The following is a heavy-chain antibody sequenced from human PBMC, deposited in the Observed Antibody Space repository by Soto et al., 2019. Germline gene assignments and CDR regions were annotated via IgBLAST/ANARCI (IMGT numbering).Heavy chain of an antibody. Sequence: SETLSLTCTVSGGSISSYYWSWIRQPPGKGLEWIGYIYYRGSTNYNPSLKSRVTISVDTSKNQFSLKLSSVTAADTAVYYCARGGYNWNDVTDYWGQGTLVTVSS. CDR3: ARGGYNWNDVTDY. CDR2: IYYRGST. V-gene: IGHV4-59*01. CDR1: GGSISSYY. J-gene: IGHJ4*02. D-gene: IGHD1-20*01.